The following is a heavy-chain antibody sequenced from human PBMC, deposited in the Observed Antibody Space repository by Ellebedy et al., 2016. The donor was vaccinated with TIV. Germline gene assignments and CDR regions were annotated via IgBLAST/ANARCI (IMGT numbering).Heavy chain of an antibody. D-gene: IGHD3-10*01. CDR2: FSGSGGST. Sequence: GESLKISXAASGFTFSSYAMSWVRQAPGKGLGWVSAFSGSGGSTYYADSVKGRFTISRDNSKNTLYLEMNSLRAEDTAVYYCAKDRFGELYRIGDYWGQGTLVTVSS. J-gene: IGHJ4*02. V-gene: IGHV3-23*01. CDR1: GFTFSSYA. CDR3: AKDRFGELYRIGDY.